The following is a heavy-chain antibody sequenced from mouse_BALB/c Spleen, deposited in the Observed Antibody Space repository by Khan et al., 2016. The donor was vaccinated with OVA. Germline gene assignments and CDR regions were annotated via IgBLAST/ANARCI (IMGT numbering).Heavy chain of an antibody. J-gene: IGHJ3*01. CDR2: ISSGGHYT. V-gene: IGHV5-6*01. CDR1: GFTFSTYG. CDR3: ARLADYYNSEGFAY. Sequence: EVQLVESGGDLVKTGGSLKLSCAASGFTFSTYGMSWVRQTPDKRLEWVATISSGGHYTYYIDSVKGRFTISRDNAKNNIYLQLTRLRSDDTALYYCARLADYYNSEGFAYWGQGTLVTVSA. D-gene: IGHD1-1*02.